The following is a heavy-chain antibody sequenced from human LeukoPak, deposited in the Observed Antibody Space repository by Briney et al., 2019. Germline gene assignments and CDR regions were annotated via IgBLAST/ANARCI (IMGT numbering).Heavy chain of an antibody. CDR3: ARGEERDPFDI. CDR1: GFTVSNNY. J-gene: IGHJ3*02. CDR2: IFDSGPT. Sequence: PGGSLRLSCAASGFTVSNNYMSWVRQAPGKGLEWVSVIFDSGPTYYADSVRGRFTISRDNSKSTLYLQMNNLRAEDTGVYYCARGEERDPFDIWGQGTMVTVSS. V-gene: IGHV3-66*01. D-gene: IGHD5-24*01.